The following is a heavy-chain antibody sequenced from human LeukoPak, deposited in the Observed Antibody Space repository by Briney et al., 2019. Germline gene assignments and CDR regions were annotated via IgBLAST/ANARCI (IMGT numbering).Heavy chain of an antibody. V-gene: IGHV4-61*08. Sequence: SQTLSLTCTVSGGSISSGGYYWSWIRQPPGKGLEWIGYIYYSGSTNYNPSLKSRVTISVDTSKNQFSLKLSSVTAADTAVYYCARVATNAPSYYYYYYYMDVWGKGTTVTVSS. CDR3: ARVATNAPSYYYYYYYMDV. D-gene: IGHD1-26*01. CDR1: GGSISSGGYY. J-gene: IGHJ6*03. CDR2: IYYSGST.